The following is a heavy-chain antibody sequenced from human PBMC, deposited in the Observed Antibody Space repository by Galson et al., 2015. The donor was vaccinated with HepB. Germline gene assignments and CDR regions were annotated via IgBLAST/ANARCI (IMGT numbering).Heavy chain of an antibody. J-gene: IGHJ5*02. CDR1: GYTLTELS. CDR3: ATGEIGAMVRGAFFDP. V-gene: IGHV1-24*01. Sequence: CTVSGYTLTELSMHWVRQAPGKGLEWMGGFDPEDGETIYAQKFQGRVTMTEDTSTDTAYMELSSLRSEDTAVYYCATGEIGAMVRGAFFDPRGQGTLVTVSS. D-gene: IGHD3-10*01. CDR2: FDPEDGET.